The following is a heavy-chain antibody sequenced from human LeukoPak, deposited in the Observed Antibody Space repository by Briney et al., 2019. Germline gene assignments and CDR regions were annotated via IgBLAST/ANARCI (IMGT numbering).Heavy chain of an antibody. J-gene: IGHJ4*02. D-gene: IGHD1-1*01. CDR3: AKAPVRTGTTYYFDY. CDR2: IGGSGAST. CDR1: GFTFSSYW. Sequence: GGSLRLSCAASGFTFSSYWMHWVRQAPGKGLEWVSAIGGSGASTSHADSVKGRFTISRDNSKNTLYLQMNSLRAEDTAVYYCAKAPVRTGTTYYFDYWGQGTLVTVSS. V-gene: IGHV3-23*01.